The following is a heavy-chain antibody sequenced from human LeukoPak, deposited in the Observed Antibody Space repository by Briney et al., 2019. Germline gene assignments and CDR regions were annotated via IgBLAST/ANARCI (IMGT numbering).Heavy chain of an antibody. CDR3: ARDIPPLRYFARLLAFDI. Sequence: PSETLSLTCTVSGGSIRSYSWSRIRLPPGKGLEWIAYIYYSGSTNYNPSLKSRVTLSVDTFKNQFSLKLSSVTAADTAVYYCARDIPPLRYFARLLAFDIWGQGTMVTVSS. CDR2: IYYSGST. J-gene: IGHJ3*02. V-gene: IGHV4-59*12. CDR1: GGSIRSYS. D-gene: IGHD3-9*01.